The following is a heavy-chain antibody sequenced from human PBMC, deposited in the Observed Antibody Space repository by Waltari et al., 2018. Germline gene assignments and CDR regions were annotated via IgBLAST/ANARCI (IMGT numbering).Heavy chain of an antibody. CDR1: GFSFDNFA. J-gene: IGHJ6*02. CDR2: ISWDSRAI. D-gene: IGHD6-13*01. V-gene: IGHV3-9*03. Sequence: EVKVVESGGGLVQPGRSLRLSCTGSGFSFDNFAMHLVRQAPGKGLEWVSEISWDSRAIGYADSVKGRFTISRDNARNSVYLQMNSLRSEDMALYYCAKGVSSWYSFGMDVWGQGTTVTVSS. CDR3: AKGVSSWYSFGMDV.